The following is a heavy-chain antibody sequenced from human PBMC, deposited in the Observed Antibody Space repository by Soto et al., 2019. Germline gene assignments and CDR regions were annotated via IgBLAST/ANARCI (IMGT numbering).Heavy chain of an antibody. Sequence: LRLSCAASGFTFSSYGMHWVRQAPGKGLEWVAVISHDGSNKYYADSVKGRFTISRDNSKNTLYLQMNSLRAEDTAVYYCAKEGYSSGWYESNWFDPWGQGTLVTVSS. CDR3: AKEGYSSGWYESNWFDP. D-gene: IGHD6-19*01. CDR1: GFTFSSYG. J-gene: IGHJ5*02. V-gene: IGHV3-30*18. CDR2: ISHDGSNK.